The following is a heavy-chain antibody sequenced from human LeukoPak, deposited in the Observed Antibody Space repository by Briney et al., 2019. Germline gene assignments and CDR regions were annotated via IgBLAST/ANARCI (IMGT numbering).Heavy chain of an antibody. V-gene: IGHV3-33*06. Sequence: AGGSLRLSCAASGFTFSSYAMHWVRQAPGKGLEWVAVVWYDGSKTYSADSVKGRFTVSRDNSKNTLFLQMNSLRAEDTAVYYCAKDGGLWVSAHWGDSWGRGTLVTVSS. CDR1: GFTFSSYA. J-gene: IGHJ4*02. CDR2: VWYDGSKT. D-gene: IGHD7-27*01. CDR3: AKDGGLWVSAHWGDS.